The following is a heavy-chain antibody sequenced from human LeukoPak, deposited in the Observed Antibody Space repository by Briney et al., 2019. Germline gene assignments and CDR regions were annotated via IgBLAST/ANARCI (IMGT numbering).Heavy chain of an antibody. J-gene: IGHJ4*02. V-gene: IGHV3-21*01. CDR3: AREFTTVTPAPYYFDH. D-gene: IGHD4-17*01. Sequence: PGGSLRLSCAASGFTFSSYSMNWVRQAPGKGLEWVSCISSSSSYMYYADSVKGRFTISRDNAKNSLYLQMNSLRAEDAAVYYCAREFTTVTPAPYYFDHWGQGTPVTVSS. CDR1: GFTFSSYS. CDR2: ISSSSSYM.